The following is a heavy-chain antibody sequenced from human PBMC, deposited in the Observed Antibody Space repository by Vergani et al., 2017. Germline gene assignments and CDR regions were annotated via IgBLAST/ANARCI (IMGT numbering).Heavy chain of an antibody. J-gene: IGHJ4*02. CDR3: ARGGIAVAGRLSN. CDR2: ISSSSSYI. D-gene: IGHD6-19*01. CDR1: GFTFSSYS. V-gene: IGHV3-21*01. Sequence: EVQLVESGGGLVKPGGSLRLSCAASGFTFSSYSMNWVRQAPGKGLEWVSSISSSSSYIYYADSVKGRFTISRDNAKNSLYLQMNSLRAEDTAVYYCARGGIAVAGRLSNWGQGTLVTVSS.